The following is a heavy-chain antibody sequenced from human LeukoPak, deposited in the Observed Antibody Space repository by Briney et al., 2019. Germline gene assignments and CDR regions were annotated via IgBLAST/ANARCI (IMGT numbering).Heavy chain of an antibody. Sequence: ASVKVSCKASGYTFTSYYMHWVRQAPGQGLEWMGIINPSGGSTSYAQKFQGRVTMTRDTSTSTVYMELSSLRSEDTAVYYCARELYYYDSSGPYGMDVWGQGTTVTVSS. CDR2: INPSGGST. D-gene: IGHD3-22*01. CDR1: GYTFTSYY. V-gene: IGHV1-46*01. J-gene: IGHJ6*02. CDR3: ARELYYYDSSGPYGMDV.